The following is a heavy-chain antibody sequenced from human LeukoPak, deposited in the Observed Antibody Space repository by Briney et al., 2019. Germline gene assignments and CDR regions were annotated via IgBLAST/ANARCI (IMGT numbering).Heavy chain of an antibody. J-gene: IGHJ4*02. Sequence: ASVKVSCKASGYSFTSHYMHWVRQAPGQGFEWMGWIDPNSGGTNYAQKFQGRVTMTRDTSISTAYMELSRLRSDDTAVYYCARVGDSLGYWGQGTLVTVSS. CDR1: GYSFTSHY. CDR2: IDPNSGGT. V-gene: IGHV1-2*02. CDR3: ARVGDSLGY.